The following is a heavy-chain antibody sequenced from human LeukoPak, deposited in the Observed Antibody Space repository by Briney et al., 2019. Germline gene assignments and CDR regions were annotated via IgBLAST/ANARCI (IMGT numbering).Heavy chain of an antibody. D-gene: IGHD3-3*01. CDR3: ARDTTYYDFWSGYNWFDP. V-gene: IGHV3-74*01. CDR2: INTDGSST. Sequence: GGSLRLSCAASGFTFSSYWMHWVRQAPGKGLVWVSRINTDGSSTSYADSVKGRFTISRDNAKNTLYLQMNSLRAEDTAVYYCARDTTYYDFWSGYNWFDPWGQGTLVTVSP. CDR1: GFTFSSYW. J-gene: IGHJ5*02.